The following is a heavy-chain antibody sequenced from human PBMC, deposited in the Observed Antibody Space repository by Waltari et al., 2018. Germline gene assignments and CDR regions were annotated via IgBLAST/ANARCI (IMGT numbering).Heavy chain of an antibody. V-gene: IGHV3-74*01. Sequence: EVQLVESGGGLVQPGGSLTLSCVSSGFTFNYYWMHWVRQAPGKGLVWVSRINRDGSTTSYADSVKGRFTISRDNARNTLYLQMNSLRDEDTAVYYCARDGYSYGLGTFDVWGQGTMVTVSS. CDR1: GFTFNYYW. D-gene: IGHD5-18*01. CDR2: INRDGSTT. J-gene: IGHJ3*01. CDR3: ARDGYSYGLGTFDV.